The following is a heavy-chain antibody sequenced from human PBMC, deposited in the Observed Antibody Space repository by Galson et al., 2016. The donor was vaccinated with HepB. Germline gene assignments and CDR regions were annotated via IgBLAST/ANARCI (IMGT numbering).Heavy chain of an antibody. CDR3: ARGVTGTPYFDF. V-gene: IGHV4-59*01. D-gene: IGHD2-21*02. CDR2: IYKTGNT. CDR1: GGSISSYF. Sequence: TLSLTCNVSGGSISSYFWSWVRQPPGKELEWIGYIYKTGNTNYSPSLQSRVTVSVDTSKNQFSLELRSMTAADTAIYYCARGVTGTPYFDFWGQGALVTVSS. J-gene: IGHJ4*02.